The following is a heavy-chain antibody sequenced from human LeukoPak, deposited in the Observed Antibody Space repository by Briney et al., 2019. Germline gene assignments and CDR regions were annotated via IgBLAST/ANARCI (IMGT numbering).Heavy chain of an antibody. D-gene: IGHD5-24*01. CDR1: GFTFSSYA. Sequence: GGSLRLSCAASGFTFSSYAMRWVRQAPGKGLEWVSAISGSGGSTYYADSVKGRFTISRDNSKNTLYLQMNSLRAEDTAVYYCAKSRDGYNSWYFDYWGQGTLVTVSS. V-gene: IGHV3-23*01. CDR3: AKSRDGYNSWYFDY. CDR2: ISGSGGST. J-gene: IGHJ4*02.